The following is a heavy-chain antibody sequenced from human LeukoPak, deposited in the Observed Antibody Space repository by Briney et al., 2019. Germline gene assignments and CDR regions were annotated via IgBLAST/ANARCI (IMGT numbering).Heavy chain of an antibody. D-gene: IGHD3-16*01. CDR2: INSDGTHR. CDR3: ARGVDFDY. CDR1: GFTFS. J-gene: IGHJ4*02. V-gene: IGHV3-74*01. Sequence: PGGSLRLSCATSGFTFSMHWVRLAPGKGLVWVSRINSDGTHRTYADSVKGRFTISRDNANKTLYLQMDSLSAGDTGIYYCARGVDFDYWGQGTQVTVSS.